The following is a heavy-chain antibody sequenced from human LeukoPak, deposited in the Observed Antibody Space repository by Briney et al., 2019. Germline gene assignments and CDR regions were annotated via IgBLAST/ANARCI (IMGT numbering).Heavy chain of an antibody. Sequence: PSETLSLTCTVSGGSISSYYWSWIRQPPGKGLEWIGYIYYSGSTNYNPSLKSRVTISVDTSKNQFSLKLSSVTAADTAVYYCARAETYSSSWSENWFDPWGQGTLVTVSS. CDR2: IYYSGST. CDR3: ARAETYSSSWSENWFDP. D-gene: IGHD6-13*01. J-gene: IGHJ5*02. CDR1: GGSISSYY. V-gene: IGHV4-59*12.